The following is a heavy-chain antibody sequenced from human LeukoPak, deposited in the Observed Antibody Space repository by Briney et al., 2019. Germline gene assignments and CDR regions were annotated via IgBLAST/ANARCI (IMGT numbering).Heavy chain of an antibody. Sequence: GSSVKVSCKAAGGTFTSYAISWVRQAPGQGGEWRGGIIPIFGTANYAQKFQGRVTITTDESTSTAYMELSSLRSEDTAVYYCARGGGYSYLGDPWGQGTLVTVSS. J-gene: IGHJ5*02. CDR3: ARGGGYSYLGDP. CDR2: IIPIFGTA. D-gene: IGHD5-18*01. CDR1: GGTFTSYA. V-gene: IGHV1-69*05.